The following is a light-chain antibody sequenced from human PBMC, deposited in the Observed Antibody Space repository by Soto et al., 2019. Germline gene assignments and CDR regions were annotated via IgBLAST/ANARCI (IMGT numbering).Light chain of an antibody. CDR1: SSDVGGYNY. V-gene: IGLV2-8*01. J-gene: IGLJ1*01. CDR2: EVY. CDR3: SSYVGTNSYV. Sequence: QSALTQPPSASGSPGQSVTISCTGTSSDVGGYNYVSWYQQHPGKAPKLIIYEVYKRPSGVPDRFSGSKSGNTAALTVSGLQAEDEADYYCSSYVGTNSYVFGTGTSHRP.